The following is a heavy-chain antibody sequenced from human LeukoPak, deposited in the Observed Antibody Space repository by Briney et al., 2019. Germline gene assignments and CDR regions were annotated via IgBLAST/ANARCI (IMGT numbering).Heavy chain of an antibody. CDR2: IYYSGST. D-gene: IGHD3-22*01. J-gene: IGHJ4*02. Sequence: SETLSLTCTVSGGSISSSSYYWGWIRQPPGKGLEWIGSIYYSGSTYYNPSLKSRVTISVDTSKNQFSLKLSSVTAADTAVYYCARLDYYDSSARSWGQGTLVTVSS. CDR1: GGSISSSSYY. CDR3: ARLDYYDSSARS. V-gene: IGHV4-39*07.